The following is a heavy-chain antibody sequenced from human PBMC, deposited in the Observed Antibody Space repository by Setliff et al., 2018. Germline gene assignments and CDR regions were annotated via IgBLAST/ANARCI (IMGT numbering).Heavy chain of an antibody. J-gene: IGHJ6*02. D-gene: IGHD6-13*01. CDR3: ARSTQQVLIDGTYYFYGLDV. V-gene: IGHV4-59*01. CDR1: FDSMTNYY. CDR2: IHHSAST. Sequence: SETLSLTCTVSFDSMTNYYWTWVRLPPGKGLEWIGNIHHSASTNYNPSLQSRLSLSVDTSKNQFYLKLNSVNAADAAVYYCARSTQQVLIDGTYYFYGLDVWGQGTTVTVS.